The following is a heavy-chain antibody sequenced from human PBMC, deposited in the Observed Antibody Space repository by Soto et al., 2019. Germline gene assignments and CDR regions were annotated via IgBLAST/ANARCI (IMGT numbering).Heavy chain of an antibody. CDR1: GGSISSSSYY. CDR2: IYYTGST. D-gene: IGHD6-19*01. Sequence: HLQLQASGPGLVKPSETLSLTCTVSGGSISSSSYYGACLRQPTGQGLEWIGSIYYTGSTYYNPSLKGRVTISGDTSKNQCSLKLTSVTAADTAIHYCARRIISCRGWTFDYWGQGTLVTVSS. J-gene: IGHJ4*02. V-gene: IGHV4-39*01. CDR3: ARRIISCRGWTFDY.